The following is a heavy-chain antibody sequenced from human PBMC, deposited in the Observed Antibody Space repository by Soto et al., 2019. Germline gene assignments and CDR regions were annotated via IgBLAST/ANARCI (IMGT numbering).Heavy chain of an antibody. CDR3: ARTGTFGGVIVSYYYYGMDV. J-gene: IGHJ6*02. Sequence: ASVKVSCKASGYTFTSYGISWVRQAPGQGLEWMGWISAYNGNTNYAQKLQGRATMTTDTSTSTAYMELRSLRSDDTAVYYCARTGTFGGVIVSYYYYGMDVWGQGTTVTVSS. V-gene: IGHV1-18*01. CDR1: GYTFTSYG. D-gene: IGHD3-16*02. CDR2: ISAYNGNT.